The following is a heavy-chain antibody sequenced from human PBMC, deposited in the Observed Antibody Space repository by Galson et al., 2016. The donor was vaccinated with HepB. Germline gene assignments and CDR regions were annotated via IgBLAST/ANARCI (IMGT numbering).Heavy chain of an antibody. CDR3: TTWLSHHFDY. J-gene: IGHJ4*02. Sequence: SLRLSCAASGFTFSSYALSWVRRAPGKGLEWVAHIDGPTPNTHYADSVRGRFSIYRDNSGDTIYLQMDSLTAEDSATYYCTTWLSHHFDYWGQGTRVTVSS. CDR2: IDGPTPNT. D-gene: IGHD5-12*01. CDR1: GFTFSSYA. V-gene: IGHV3-23*01.